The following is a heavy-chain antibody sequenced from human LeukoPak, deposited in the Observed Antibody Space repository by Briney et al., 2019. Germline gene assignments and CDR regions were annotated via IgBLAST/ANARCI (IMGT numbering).Heavy chain of an antibody. CDR3: ATFASYLPDAFDI. CDR2: FEPEDGET. J-gene: IGHJ3*02. CDR1: GYTLTELS. Sequence: ASVKVSCKVSGYTLTELSMHWVRQAPGKGLEWMGGFEPEDGETIYAQKFQGRVTMTEDTSTDTAYMELSSLRSEDTAVYYCATFASYLPDAFDIWGQGTMATVSS. V-gene: IGHV1-24*01.